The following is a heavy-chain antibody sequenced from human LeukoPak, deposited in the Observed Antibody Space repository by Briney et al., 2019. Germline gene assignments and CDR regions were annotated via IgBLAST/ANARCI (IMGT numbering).Heavy chain of an antibody. D-gene: IGHD3-10*01. CDR2: VSYSGRT. V-gene: IGHV4-59*12. J-gene: IGHJ3*02. CDR1: GASISNYY. Sequence: PSETLSLTCTVSGASISNYYWSWIRQPPGKGLECIGYVSYSGRTNHNPSLKSRVTISADTSKNQFSLKLTSVTAADTAVYYCARDPWLGAFDIWGQGTMVTVSS. CDR3: ARDPWLGAFDI.